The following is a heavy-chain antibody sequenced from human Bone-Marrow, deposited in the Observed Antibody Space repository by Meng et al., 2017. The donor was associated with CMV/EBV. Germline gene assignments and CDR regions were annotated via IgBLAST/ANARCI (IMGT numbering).Heavy chain of an antibody. J-gene: IGHJ4*02. V-gene: IGHV1-2*02. CDR1: GYTFTDYY. CDR2: ISGKSGAT. D-gene: IGHD7-27*01. CDR3: TRDPPNPELGIDY. Sequence: ASVKVSCKASGYTFTDYYVHWVRQAPGQGLEWMGSISGKSGATKFGQKFQGRVTLTRDTSISTAYMELTSLTSDDTAVYYCTRDPPNPELGIDYWGQGTLVTVSS.